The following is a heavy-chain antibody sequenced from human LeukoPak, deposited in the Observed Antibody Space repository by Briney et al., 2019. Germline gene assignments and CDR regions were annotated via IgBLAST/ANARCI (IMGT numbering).Heavy chain of an antibody. CDR1: RFAFSDYW. CDR3: ARETREAGSGDHQTDSFDV. J-gene: IGHJ3*01. Sequence: GGSLRLSCAASRFAFSDYWMHWVRQAPGKGLVWVSRINSDASRPSYADSVKGRFTISRDNAENILYLQMNSLRVEDTALYYCARETREAGSGDHQTDSFDVWGQGTMVSVSS. CDR2: INSDASRP. V-gene: IGHV3-74*01. D-gene: IGHD2-15*01.